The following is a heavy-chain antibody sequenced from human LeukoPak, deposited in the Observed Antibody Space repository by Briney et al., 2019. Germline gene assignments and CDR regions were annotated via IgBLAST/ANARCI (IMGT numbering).Heavy chain of an antibody. CDR1: GGSFSGYY. CDR3: ARGKGGWPRPHPNVFDY. D-gene: IGHD6-19*01. J-gene: IGHJ4*02. V-gene: IGHV4-34*01. CDR2: INHSGST. Sequence: SETLSLTCAVYGGSFSGYYWSWIRQPPGKGLEWIGEINHSGSTNYNPSLKSRVTISVDTSKNQFSLKLSSVTAADTAVYYCARGKGGWPRPHPNVFDYWGQGTLVTVSS.